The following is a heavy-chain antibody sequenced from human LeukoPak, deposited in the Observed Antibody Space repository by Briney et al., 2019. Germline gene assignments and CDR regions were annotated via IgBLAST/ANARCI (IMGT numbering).Heavy chain of an antibody. Sequence: TSETLSLTCTVSGGFINSYYWSWIRQPAGKGLEWIGRVYTSGITNYNPSLKSRITMSVDTSKNQFSLKLTPVTAADTAVYYCARHNGFDRGYYYYMDVWGKGTTVTVSS. CDR3: ARHNGFDRGYYYYMDV. CDR1: GGFINSYY. J-gene: IGHJ6*03. CDR2: VYTSGIT. V-gene: IGHV4-4*07. D-gene: IGHD3-9*01.